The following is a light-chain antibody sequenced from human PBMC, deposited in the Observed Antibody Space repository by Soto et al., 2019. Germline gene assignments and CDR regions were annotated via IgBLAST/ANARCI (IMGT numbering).Light chain of an antibody. CDR2: GVT. J-gene: IGLJ1*01. CDR1: SSDVAYYNY. Sequence: QSVLTQPASVSGSPGQSITISCTGTSSDVAYYNYVSWYQQHPDRAPKLLIYGVTNRPSGVSNRFSGSKSGNTASLTISGLQADDEADYYCNSFTTSTTYVFGTGTKLTVL. CDR3: NSFTTSTTYV. V-gene: IGLV2-14*01.